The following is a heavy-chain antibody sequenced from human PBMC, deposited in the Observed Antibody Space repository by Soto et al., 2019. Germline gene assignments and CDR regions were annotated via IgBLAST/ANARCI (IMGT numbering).Heavy chain of an antibody. Sequence: EVQLVESGGGLVKPGGSLRLSCAASGFTFSSYSMNWVRQAPGKGLEWVSSISSSSSYIYYADSVKGRFTISRDNAKNSLYLQMNSLRAEDTAVYYCARDQGYCSGGSCHPVPWGQGTLVTVSS. CDR3: ARDQGYCSGGSCHPVP. J-gene: IGHJ5*02. CDR1: GFTFSSYS. V-gene: IGHV3-21*01. D-gene: IGHD2-15*01. CDR2: ISSSSSYI.